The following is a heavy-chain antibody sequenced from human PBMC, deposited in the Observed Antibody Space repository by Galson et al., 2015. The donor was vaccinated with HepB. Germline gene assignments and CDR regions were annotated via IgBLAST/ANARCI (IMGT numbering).Heavy chain of an antibody. J-gene: IGHJ4*02. D-gene: IGHD2-15*01. CDR2: ISSGSYYI. CDR1: GFTFSSYS. V-gene: IGHV3-21*01. CDR3: ARDRQKVADAPYPFDY. Sequence: SLRLSCAASGFTFSSYSMNWVRQAPGKGPEWVSFISSGSYYIYYADSVKGRFTISRDNAKNSLFLQMDSLRVEDTAVYYCARDRQKVADAPYPFDYWGQGNLVTVSS.